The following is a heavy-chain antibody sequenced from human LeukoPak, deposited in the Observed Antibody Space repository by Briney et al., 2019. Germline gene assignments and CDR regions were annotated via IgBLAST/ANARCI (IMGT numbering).Heavy chain of an antibody. D-gene: IGHD5-24*01. CDR3: ARGEMATPDY. Sequence: SVKVSCKASGGRVSSCAISWVHQPPAQGLEWMGMIIPILGIANYAQRFQGRVTITADKSTSTAYMERSSLRSKDTAVYYCARGEMATPDYWGQGTLVTVSS. J-gene: IGHJ4*02. CDR1: GGRVSSCA. CDR2: IIPILGIA. V-gene: IGHV1-69*04.